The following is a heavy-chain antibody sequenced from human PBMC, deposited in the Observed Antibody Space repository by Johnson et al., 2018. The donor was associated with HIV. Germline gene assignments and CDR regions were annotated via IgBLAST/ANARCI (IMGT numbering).Heavy chain of an antibody. J-gene: IGHJ3*02. V-gene: IGHV3-7*01. CDR2: IKQDGSDK. Sequence: VQLVESGGGLVQPGGSLRLSCAASGFTFSSYWMHWVRQAPGKGLEWVANIKQDGSDKYYVDSVKGRFTISRDNSKNSLYLQMNSLTAEDTAVYYCARGGRGVRITMRVVVPNDAFDIWGQGTMVTVSS. CDR3: ARGGRGVRITMRVVVPNDAFDI. CDR1: GFTFSSYW. D-gene: IGHD3-22*01.